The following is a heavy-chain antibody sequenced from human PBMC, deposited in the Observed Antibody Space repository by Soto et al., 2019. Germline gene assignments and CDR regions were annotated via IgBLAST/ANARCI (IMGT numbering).Heavy chain of an antibody. J-gene: IGHJ6*02. CDR3: AKTTAMVRNVMDV. D-gene: IGHD5-18*01. CDR2: IWYDGSNK. V-gene: IGHV3-33*06. CDR1: GFAFSSYG. Sequence: SXRLSCAASGFAFSSYGMHWVRQAPGMGLEWVAVIWYDGSNKYYADSVKGRFTISRDNCKKTLWLQMDSLRAEDTAVYYCAKTTAMVRNVMDVWGQGTTVTVSS.